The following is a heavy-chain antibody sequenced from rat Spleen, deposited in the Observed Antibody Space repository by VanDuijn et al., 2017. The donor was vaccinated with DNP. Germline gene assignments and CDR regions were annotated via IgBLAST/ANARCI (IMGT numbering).Heavy chain of an antibody. CDR2: IWGGGST. J-gene: IGHJ2*01. V-gene: IGHV2-47*01. CDR3: ARWHLYLSYFDY. D-gene: IGHD1-2*01. CDR1: GLSLTSNS. Sequence: QVQLKESGPGLVQPSQTLSLTCTVSGLSLTSNSVSWIRQPPGKGLEWIAAIWGGGSTDYNSALKSRPRISRDTSKSQVLLEMNSLQTEDTAMYFCARWHLYLSYFDYWGQGVMVTVSS.